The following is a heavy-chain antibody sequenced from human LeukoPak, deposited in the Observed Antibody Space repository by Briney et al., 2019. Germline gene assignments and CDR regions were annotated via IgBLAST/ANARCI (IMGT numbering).Heavy chain of an antibody. J-gene: IGHJ5*02. CDR2: INPNTGGT. CDR1: GYVFNYYF. CDR3: AREDSPHIWFDP. D-gene: IGHD2-21*01. Sequence: ASVKVSCKASGYVFNYYFVRWLRQAPGQGPEWLGWINPNTGGTNYAQKFQGRVTMTTDTSITTAYMELTRLTSDDTAIYYCAREDSPHIWFDPCGQGSLVTVSS. V-gene: IGHV1-2*02.